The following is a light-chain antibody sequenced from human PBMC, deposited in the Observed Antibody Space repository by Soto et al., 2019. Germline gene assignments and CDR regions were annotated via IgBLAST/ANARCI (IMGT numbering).Light chain of an antibody. CDR1: SSNIGSNT. V-gene: IGLV1-44*01. CDR2: TNN. Sequence: QSVVTQPPSESGTPGQRVTISCSGSSSNIGSNTVNWYQQLPGTAPKLLINTNNQRPSGVPDRFSGSKSGTSASLAISGLQSEDEADYYCAAWDDSLKGAVFGGGTQLTVL. CDR3: AAWDDSLKGAV. J-gene: IGLJ7*01.